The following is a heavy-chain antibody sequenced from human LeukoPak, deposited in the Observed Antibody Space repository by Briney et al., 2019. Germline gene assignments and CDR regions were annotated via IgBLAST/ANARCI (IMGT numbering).Heavy chain of an antibody. CDR1: GFSFSGHW. V-gene: IGHV3-74*01. Sequence: GGSLRLSCTASGFSFSGHWMHWARQLPGKGLVWVSRISPTGSTTSYADSVKGRFTVSRDNAKNTLYLQVNNLRAEDTAVYYCARGPNSNWSGLDFWGQGTLVTVSS. D-gene: IGHD6-6*01. CDR2: ISPTGSTT. CDR3: ARGPNSNWSGLDF. J-gene: IGHJ4*02.